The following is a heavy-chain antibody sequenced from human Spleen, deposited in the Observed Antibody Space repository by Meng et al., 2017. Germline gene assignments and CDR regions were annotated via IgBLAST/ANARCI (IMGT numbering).Heavy chain of an antibody. Sequence: GESLKISCAASGFTVSNAWMSWVRQAPGKGLEWVGRIKSKTDGGTTDYAAPVKGRFTISRDDSENTLNLEMNSLKTEDTAVYFCTYYYDSSGYYSGVSRGQGTLVTVSS. J-gene: IGHJ4*02. CDR2: IKSKTDGGTT. CDR1: GFTVSNAW. CDR3: TYYYDSSGYYSGVS. D-gene: IGHD3-22*01. V-gene: IGHV3-15*01.